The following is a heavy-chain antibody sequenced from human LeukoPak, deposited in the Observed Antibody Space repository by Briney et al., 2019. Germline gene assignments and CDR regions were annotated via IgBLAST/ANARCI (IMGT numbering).Heavy chain of an antibody. CDR3: ARDHLSQLADY. Sequence: ASETLSLTCTVSGYSISSGYYWGWIRQPPGKGLEGIGSIYHSGSTYYNPSLKSRVTISVDTSKNQFSLKLSSVTAADTAVYYCARDHLSQLADYWGQGTLVTVSS. CDR2: IYHSGST. J-gene: IGHJ4*02. D-gene: IGHD3-10*01. V-gene: IGHV4-38-2*02. CDR1: GYSISSGYY.